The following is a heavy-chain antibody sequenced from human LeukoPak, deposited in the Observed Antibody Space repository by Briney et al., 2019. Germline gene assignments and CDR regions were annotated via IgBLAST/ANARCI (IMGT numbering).Heavy chain of an antibody. Sequence: GGSLRLSCAASGFTFSSYAMHWVRQAPGKGLEWVAVISYDGSNKYYADSVKGRFTISRDNSKNTLYLQMNSLRAEDTAVYYGYSSGPAWGQGTLVTVSS. CDR3: YSSGPA. V-gene: IGHV3-30*04. J-gene: IGHJ5*02. D-gene: IGHD6-19*01. CDR2: ISYDGSNK. CDR1: GFTFSSYA.